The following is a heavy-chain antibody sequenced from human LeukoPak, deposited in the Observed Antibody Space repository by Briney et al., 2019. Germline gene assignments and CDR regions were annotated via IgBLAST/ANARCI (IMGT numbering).Heavy chain of an antibody. CDR3: ARAESRRIVGAAIVDY. D-gene: IGHD1-26*01. Sequence: ASVKVSCKASGYTFTSYGISWVRQAPGQGLEWMGWISAYNGNTDCAQKLQGRVTMTTDTSTSTAYMELRSLRSDDTAVYYCARAESRRIVGAAIVDYWGQGTLVTVSS. CDR2: ISAYNGNT. CDR1: GYTFTSYG. J-gene: IGHJ4*02. V-gene: IGHV1-18*01.